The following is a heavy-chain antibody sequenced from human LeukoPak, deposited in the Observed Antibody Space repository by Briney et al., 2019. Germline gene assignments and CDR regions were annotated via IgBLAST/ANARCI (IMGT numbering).Heavy chain of an antibody. CDR2: ISYDGSNK. V-gene: IGHV3-30-3*01. Sequence: PGRSLRLSCAASGFTFSSYAMHWVRQAPGKGLEWVAVISYDGSNKYYADSVKGRFTISRDNSKNTLYLQMNSLRAEDTAVYYCARDPSSTIKVGYSDYWGQGTLVTVSS. CDR1: GFTFSSYA. D-gene: IGHD2-2*01. CDR3: ARDPSSTIKVGYSDY. J-gene: IGHJ4*02.